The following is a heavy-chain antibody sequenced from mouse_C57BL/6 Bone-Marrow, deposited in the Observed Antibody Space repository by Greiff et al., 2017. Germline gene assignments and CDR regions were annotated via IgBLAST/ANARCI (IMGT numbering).Heavy chain of an antibody. CDR2: IYPGSGSI. D-gene: IGHD1-1*01. CDR1: GYTFTSYW. CDR3: ARPITTVVATDY. V-gene: IGHV1-55*01. J-gene: IGHJ2*01. Sequence: QVQLQQPGAELVKPGASVKMSCKASGYTFTSYWITWVKQRPGQGLEWIGDIYPGSGSINYNEKFKSKATLTVDTSSSTAYMQLSSLTSEDSAVYYGARPITTVVATDYWGQGTTLTVSS.